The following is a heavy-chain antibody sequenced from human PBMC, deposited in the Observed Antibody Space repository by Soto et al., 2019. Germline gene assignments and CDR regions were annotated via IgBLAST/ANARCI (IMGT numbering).Heavy chain of an antibody. D-gene: IGHD1-7*01. CDR3: AREARITGTTASDLLKY. CDR2: INAGNGNT. V-gene: IGHV1-3*01. J-gene: IGHJ4*02. Sequence: ASVKVSCKASGDTFTSYAMHWVRQAPGQRLEWMGWINAGNGNTKYSQKFQGRVTITRDTSASTAYMELSSLRSEDTAVYYCAREARITGTTASDLLKYWGQGTLVTVSS. CDR1: GDTFTSYA.